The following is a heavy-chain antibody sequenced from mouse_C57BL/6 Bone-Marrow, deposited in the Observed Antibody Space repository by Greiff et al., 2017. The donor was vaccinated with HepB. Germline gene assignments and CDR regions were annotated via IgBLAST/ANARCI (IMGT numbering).Heavy chain of an antibody. J-gene: IGHJ2*01. V-gene: IGHV1-50*01. D-gene: IGHD3-2*02. Sequence: VQLQQPGAELVKPGASVKLSCKASGYTFTSYWMQWVKQRPGQGLEWIGEIDPSDSYTNHNQKFKGKATLTVDTSSSTAYMQLSSLTSEDSAVYYCARLDSSGFYFDYWGQGTTLTVSS. CDR1: GYTFTSYW. CDR2: IDPSDSYT. CDR3: ARLDSSGFYFDY.